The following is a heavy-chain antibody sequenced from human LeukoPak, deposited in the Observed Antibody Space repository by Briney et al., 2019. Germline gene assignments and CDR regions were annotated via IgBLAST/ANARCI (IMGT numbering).Heavy chain of an antibody. CDR3: ARVSKNYYYDSSGPVSAEYFQH. Sequence: EASVKVSCKASGYTFTSYGISWVRQAPGQGLEWMGWISAYNGNTNYAQKLQGRVTMTTDTSTSTAYMELRSLRSDDTAVYYCARVSKNYYYDSSGPVSAEYFQHWGQGTLVTVSS. J-gene: IGHJ1*01. CDR1: GYTFTSYG. D-gene: IGHD3-22*01. V-gene: IGHV1-18*01. CDR2: ISAYNGNT.